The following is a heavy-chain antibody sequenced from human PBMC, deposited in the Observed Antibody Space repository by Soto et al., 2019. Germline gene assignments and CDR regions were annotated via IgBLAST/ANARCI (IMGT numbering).Heavy chain of an antibody. CDR1: GYSFTSYW. CDR3: ARPRGYSYGLDYYYYGMDV. V-gene: IGHV5-51*01. Sequence: GESLKLSCKGSGYSFTSYWIGWVRQMPGKSLEWMGIIYPGDSDTRYSPSFRGQVTISADKSISTAYLQWSSLKSSDTAMYYCARPRGYSYGLDYYYYGMDVWGQGTTVTVSS. D-gene: IGHD5-18*01. CDR2: IYPGDSDT. J-gene: IGHJ6*02.